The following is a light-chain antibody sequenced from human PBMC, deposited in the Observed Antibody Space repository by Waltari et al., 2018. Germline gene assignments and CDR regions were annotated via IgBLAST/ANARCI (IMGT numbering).Light chain of an antibody. CDR1: SSNIGTNS. V-gene: IGLV1-47*01. J-gene: IGLJ2*01. CDR2: TNN. Sequence: QSVLTQPPSASGTPGQGVTISCSGSSSNIGTNSVYWYQQLPGTAPKLLNYTNNQRPSGVPDRFSGSKSGTSASRAISGLRSEDEADYYCATWDDSLSGVVFGGGTKLTVL. CDR3: ATWDDSLSGVV.